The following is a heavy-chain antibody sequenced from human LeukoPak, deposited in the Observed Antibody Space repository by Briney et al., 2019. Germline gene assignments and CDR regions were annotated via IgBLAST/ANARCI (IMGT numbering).Heavy chain of an antibody. Sequence: SETLSLTCTVSGGSIRSSYYYWGWIRQPPGKGLEWIGEINHSGSTNYNPSLKSRVTISVDTSKNQFSLKLSSVTAADTAVYYCARGTEWELLDWGQGTLVTVSS. D-gene: IGHD1-26*01. J-gene: IGHJ4*02. V-gene: IGHV4-39*07. CDR2: INHSGST. CDR3: ARGTEWELLD. CDR1: GGSIRSSYYY.